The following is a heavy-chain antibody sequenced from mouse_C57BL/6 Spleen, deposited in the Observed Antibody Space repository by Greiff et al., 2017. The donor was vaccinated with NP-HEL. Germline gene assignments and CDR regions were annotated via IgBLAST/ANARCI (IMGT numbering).Heavy chain of an antibody. Sequence: EVQLQQSGPELVKPGASVKISCKASGYTFTDYYMNWVKQSHGKSLEWIGDINPNNGGTSYNQKFKGKATLTVDKSSSTAYMELRSLTSEDSAVYYCARGDYGSLYAMDYWGQGTSVTVSS. D-gene: IGHD1-1*01. CDR3: ARGDYGSLYAMDY. J-gene: IGHJ4*01. CDR1: GYTFTDYY. V-gene: IGHV1-26*01. CDR2: INPNNGGT.